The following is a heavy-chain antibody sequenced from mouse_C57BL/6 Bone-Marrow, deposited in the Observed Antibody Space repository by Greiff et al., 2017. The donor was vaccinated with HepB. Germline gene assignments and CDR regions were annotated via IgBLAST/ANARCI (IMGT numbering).Heavy chain of an antibody. CDR2: LYPRSGNT. CDR3: ARFDYDEGAWFAY. V-gene: IGHV1-81*01. CDR1: GYTFTSYG. D-gene: IGHD2-4*01. Sequence: VQLQQSGAELARPGASVKLSCKASGYTFTSYGISWVKQRTGQGLEWIGELYPRSGNTYYNEKFKGKATLTADKSSSPAYMELRSLTSEDAAVYFCARFDYDEGAWFAYWGQGTLVTVSA. J-gene: IGHJ3*01.